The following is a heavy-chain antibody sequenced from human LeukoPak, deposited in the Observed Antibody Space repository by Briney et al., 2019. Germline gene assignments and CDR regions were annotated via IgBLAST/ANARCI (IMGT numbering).Heavy chain of an antibody. J-gene: IGHJ4*02. D-gene: IGHD5-18*01. V-gene: IGHV3-23*01. CDR3: ASYRQVLLPFES. CDR2: IFPSGGEI. CDR1: GFTFSTFA. Sequence: TGGSLRLSCAASGFTFSTFAMLWVRQPPGKGLEWVSSIFPSGGEIHYADSVRGRFTISRDNSKSTLSLQMNSLRVEDTAIYYCASYRQVLLPFESWGQGTLVTVSS.